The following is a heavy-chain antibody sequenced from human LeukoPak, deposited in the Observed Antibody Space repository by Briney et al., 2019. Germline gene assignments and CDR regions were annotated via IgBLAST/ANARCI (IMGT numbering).Heavy chain of an antibody. J-gene: IGHJ3*02. CDR1: GYTFTSYY. CDR3: ASTSSGYLFGAFDI. Sequence: GGSVKVSCKASGYTFTSYYMHWVRQAPAQGLEWMGIINPSGGSTSYAQKFQGRVTMTRDTSTSTVYMELSSLSSEDTAVYYCASTSSGYLFGAFDIWGQGTMVTVSS. CDR2: INPSGGST. V-gene: IGHV1-46*01. D-gene: IGHD3-22*01.